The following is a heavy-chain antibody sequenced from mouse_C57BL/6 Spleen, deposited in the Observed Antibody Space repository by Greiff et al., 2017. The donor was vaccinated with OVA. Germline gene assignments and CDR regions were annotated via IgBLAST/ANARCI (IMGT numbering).Heavy chain of an antibody. CDR3: TRSRANWDY. Sequence: QVQLQQSGAELVRPGASVTLSCKASGYTFTDYEMQWVKQTPVHGLEWIGAIDPETGGTAFNQKFKGKAILTADKSSSTAYMELRSLTSEDSAVYYCTRSRANWDYWGQGTTLTVSS. J-gene: IGHJ2*01. V-gene: IGHV1-15*01. CDR1: GYTFTDYE. CDR2: IDPETGGT. D-gene: IGHD4-1*01.